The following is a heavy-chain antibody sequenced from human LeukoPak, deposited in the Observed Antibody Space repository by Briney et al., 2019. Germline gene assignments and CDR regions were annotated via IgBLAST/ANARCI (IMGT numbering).Heavy chain of an antibody. Sequence: GESLKISCKGSGYIFTSYWIGWVRQMPGKGLEWMGIIYPSDSETRYSPSFQGQVTISADKSISTAYLQWSSLKASDTAMYYCAREVEYSSSSWFDPWGQGTLVTVSS. CDR1: GYIFTSYW. V-gene: IGHV5-51*01. CDR2: IYPSDSET. D-gene: IGHD6-6*01. J-gene: IGHJ5*02. CDR3: AREVEYSSSSWFDP.